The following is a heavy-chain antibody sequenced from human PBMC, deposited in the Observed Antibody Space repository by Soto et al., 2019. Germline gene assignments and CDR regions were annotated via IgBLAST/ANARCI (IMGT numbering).Heavy chain of an antibody. CDR1: GFTFDNFA. D-gene: IGHD3-22*01. CDR3: AKEIVKYYYSSAGTYFDA. Sequence: GGSLRLSCVASGFTFDNFAMAWVRQAPGKGLEWVSGVSGTAGGTYYADSVKGLFTISRDNSKNTLYLQMNSLRPEDSAVYYCAKEIVKYYYSSAGTYFDAWGRGTLVTVS. CDR2: VSGTAGGT. V-gene: IGHV3-23*01. J-gene: IGHJ4*02.